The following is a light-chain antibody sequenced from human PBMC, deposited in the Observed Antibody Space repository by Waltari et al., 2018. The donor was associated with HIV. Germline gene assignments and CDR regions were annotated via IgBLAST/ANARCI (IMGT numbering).Light chain of an antibody. CDR1: QGISNS. CDR3: QKYNAAPWT. V-gene: IGKV1-27*01. J-gene: IGKJ1*01. CDR2: AAS. Sequence: DIQMTQSPSSLSASVGDIVTITCRASQGISNSLAWYQQKPGKVPKLLIYAASTLHSGVPSRFSGSGSGTDFTLTISSLQPEDVATYFCQKYNAAPWTFGQGTKVEIK.